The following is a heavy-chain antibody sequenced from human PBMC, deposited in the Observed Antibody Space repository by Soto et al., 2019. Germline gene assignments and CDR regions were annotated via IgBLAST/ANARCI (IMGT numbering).Heavy chain of an antibody. V-gene: IGHV1-3*01. CDR1: GYTFTSYA. CDR3: ARYSRNHDAFDI. J-gene: IGHJ3*02. Sequence: ASVKVSCKASGYTFTSYAMYWVRQAPGQRLEWMGWINAGNGNTKYSQKFQGRVTITRDTSASTAYMELSSLRSEDTAVYYCARYSRNHDAFDIWGQGTIVTVSS. CDR2: INAGNGNT. D-gene: IGHD6-13*01.